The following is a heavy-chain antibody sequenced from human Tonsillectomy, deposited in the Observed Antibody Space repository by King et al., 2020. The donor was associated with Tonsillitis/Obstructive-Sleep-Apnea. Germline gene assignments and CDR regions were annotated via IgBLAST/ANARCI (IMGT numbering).Heavy chain of an antibody. CDR3: ARDLTDTVGGMDV. Sequence: QVQLVESGGGVVQPGRSLRLSCAASGFTFSSYAMHWVRQAPGKGLEWVAVISYDGSNNSVKGRFTISRDNSKNTLYLQMNSLRAEGTAVYYCARDLTDTVGGMDVWGQGTTVTVS. V-gene: IGHV3-30*04. D-gene: IGHD5-18*01. CDR2: ISYDGSN. CDR1: GFTFSSYA. J-gene: IGHJ6*02.